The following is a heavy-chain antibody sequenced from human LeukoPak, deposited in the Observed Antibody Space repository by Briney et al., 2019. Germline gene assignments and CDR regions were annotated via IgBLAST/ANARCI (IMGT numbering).Heavy chain of an antibody. Sequence: PGASLRLSCAASGFTFSSYAMSWVRQAPGKGLEWVSAISGSGGSTYYADSVKGRFTISRDNSKNTLYLQMKSLRAEDTAVYYCAKDLDESSGYYWDDYWGQGTLVTVSS. V-gene: IGHV3-23*01. CDR1: GFTFSSYA. CDR2: ISGSGGST. D-gene: IGHD3-22*01. J-gene: IGHJ4*02. CDR3: AKDLDESSGYYWDDY.